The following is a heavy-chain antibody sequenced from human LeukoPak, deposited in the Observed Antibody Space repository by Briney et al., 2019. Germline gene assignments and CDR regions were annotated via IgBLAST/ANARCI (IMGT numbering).Heavy chain of an antibody. D-gene: IGHD3-10*01. CDR2: IRQDGTDK. J-gene: IGHJ6*02. CDR3: ARDYYGSGRTHGMDV. V-gene: IGHV3-7*01. CDR1: AFTFSSYW. Sequence: GGSLRLSCAASAFTFSSYWMSWVRQAPGKGLEWVANIRQDGTDKYYVDSVKGRFTISRDNAKNSLYLQMNCLRAEDAAVYYCARDYYGSGRTHGMDVWGQGTTVTVSS.